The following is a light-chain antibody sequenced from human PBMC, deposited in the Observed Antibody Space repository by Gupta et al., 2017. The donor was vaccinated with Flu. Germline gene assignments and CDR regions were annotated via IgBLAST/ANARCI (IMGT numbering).Light chain of an antibody. J-gene: IGKJ1*01. Sequence: DAVMTQSPLSLPVTLGQPATISCRSGASLVYSDGDSYVSWFQQRPGQAPRRLIYKASNRDSGVPDRSSGTGSGTDFTLTISSLEAEDVGVYYCRHSTRCPWTFGQGTKVEI. V-gene: IGKV2-30*01. CDR2: KAS. CDR3: RHSTRCPWT. CDR1: ASLVYSDGDSY.